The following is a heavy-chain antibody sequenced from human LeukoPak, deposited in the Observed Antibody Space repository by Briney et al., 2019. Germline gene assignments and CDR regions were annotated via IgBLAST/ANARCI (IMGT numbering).Heavy chain of an antibody. D-gene: IGHD3-22*01. CDR3: AKGEHLDYYDSSGYYY. Sequence: GGSLRLSCAASGFTFDGYAMHWVRHAPRKGLEWVSGISWNSGSIGYADSVKGRFTISRDNAKNSLYLQMNSLRAEDTALYYCAKGEHLDYYDSSGYYYWGQGTLVTVSS. CDR2: ISWNSGSI. V-gene: IGHV3-9*01. CDR1: GFTFDGYA. J-gene: IGHJ4*02.